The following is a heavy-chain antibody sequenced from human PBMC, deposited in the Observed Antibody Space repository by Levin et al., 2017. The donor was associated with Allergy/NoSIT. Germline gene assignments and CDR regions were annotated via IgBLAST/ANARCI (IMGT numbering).Heavy chain of an antibody. CDR1: GSIFTSHG. D-gene: IGHD3-3*01. V-gene: IGHV3-33*06. J-gene: IGHJ4*02. Sequence: PGGSLRLSCVTSGSIFTSHGIHWVRQAPGKGLEWVAVMWADGTRQDYIDSVRGRFIVSRDDSKRTVFLQMDSLRSEDTATYYCAKDLVSGPSDFWGQGTLVTVSS. CDR3: AKDLVSGPSDF. CDR2: MWADGTRQ.